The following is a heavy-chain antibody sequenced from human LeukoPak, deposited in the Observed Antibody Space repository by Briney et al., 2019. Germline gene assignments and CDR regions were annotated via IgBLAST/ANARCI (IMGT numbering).Heavy chain of an antibody. CDR1: GFNFNSYS. CDR3: ARDFRGYFDY. V-gene: IGHV3-30*04. Sequence: GRSLRLSCAASGFNFNSYSMHWVRQAPGKGLEWVAVISYDGSNDYYSDSVKGRFTISRDNSKNTLYLQMNSLRAEDTAVYYCARDFRGYFDYWGQGTLVTVSS. CDR2: ISYDGSND. D-gene: IGHD3-10*01. J-gene: IGHJ4*02.